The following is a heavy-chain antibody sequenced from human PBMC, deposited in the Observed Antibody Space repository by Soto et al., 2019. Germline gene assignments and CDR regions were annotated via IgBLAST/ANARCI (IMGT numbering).Heavy chain of an antibody. D-gene: IGHD4-17*01. V-gene: IGHV3-23*01. Sequence: PGGSLRLSCAASGFTFSSYAMSWVRQAPGKGLEWVSSITSTGDRAYYADSVKGRFTVSRDNSKNTLYLQMNSLRAEDTAVYYCAKHTPATVTTSRFDYWGQGTLVTVSS. CDR1: GFTFSSYA. CDR3: AKHTPATVTTSRFDY. CDR2: ITSTGDRA. J-gene: IGHJ4*02.